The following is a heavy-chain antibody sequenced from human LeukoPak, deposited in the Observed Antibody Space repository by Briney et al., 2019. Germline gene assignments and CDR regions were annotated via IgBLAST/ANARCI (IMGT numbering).Heavy chain of an antibody. V-gene: IGHV4-59*01. J-gene: IGHJ3*01. CDR2: IYYSGST. CDR1: GGSISSYY. Sequence: PSETLSLTCTVSGGSISSYYWSWIRQPPGEGLEWIGYIYYSGSTNYNPSLKSRVTISLDTSKNQFSLKLNSVTAADTGVYYCARRVVVVTANDKSDAFDVWGQGTVVTVSS. CDR3: ARRVVVVTANDKSDAFDV. D-gene: IGHD2-21*02.